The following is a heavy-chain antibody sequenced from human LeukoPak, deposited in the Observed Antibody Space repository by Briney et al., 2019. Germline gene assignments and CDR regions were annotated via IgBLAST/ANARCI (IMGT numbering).Heavy chain of an antibody. D-gene: IGHD2-15*01. CDR2: IYYSGST. Sequence: PSETLSLTCTVSGGSISSSSYYWGWIRQPPGKGLEWIGSIYYSGSTYYNPSLKSRVTISVDTSKNQFSLKLSSVTAADTAVYYCAREGAHCSGGSCYLPYWGQGTLVTVSS. CDR1: GGSISSSSYY. V-gene: IGHV4-39*07. CDR3: AREGAHCSGGSCYLPY. J-gene: IGHJ4*02.